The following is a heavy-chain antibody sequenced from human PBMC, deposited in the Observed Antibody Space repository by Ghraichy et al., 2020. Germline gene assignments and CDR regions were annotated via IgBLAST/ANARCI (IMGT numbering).Heavy chain of an antibody. D-gene: IGHD4-17*01. CDR2: IYYSGST. J-gene: IGHJ4*02. CDR1: GGSISSGDYY. CDR3: ARSTATVNLDY. Sequence: SETLSLTCTVSGGSISSGDYYWSWIRQPPGKGLEWIGYIYYSGSTYYNPSLKSRVTISVDTSKNQFSLKLSSVTAADTAVYYCARSTATVNLDYWGQGTLVTVSS. V-gene: IGHV4-30-4*01.